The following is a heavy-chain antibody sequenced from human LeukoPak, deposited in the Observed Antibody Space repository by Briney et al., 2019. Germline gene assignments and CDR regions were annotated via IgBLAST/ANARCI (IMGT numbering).Heavy chain of an antibody. CDR2: INPSGGST. Sequence: ASVKVSCKASGYTFTSYYMHWVRQAPGQGLEWMGIINPSGGSTSYAQKFQGRVTMTRDTSTSTVYMELSSLRSEDTAVYYCARVPRYCSGGSCYPSYYYYYYIDVWGKGTTVTVSS. V-gene: IGHV1-46*01. CDR1: GYTFTSYY. D-gene: IGHD2-15*01. CDR3: ARVPRYCSGGSCYPSYYYYYYIDV. J-gene: IGHJ6*03.